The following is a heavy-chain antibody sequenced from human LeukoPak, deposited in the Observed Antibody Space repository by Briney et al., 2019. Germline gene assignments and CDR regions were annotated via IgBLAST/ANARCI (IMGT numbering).Heavy chain of an antibody. J-gene: IGHJ4*02. CDR3: AKRSGASTYYFDY. V-gene: IGHV3-23*01. CDR1: GFTFSSYA. CDR2: LSTSGGNT. D-gene: IGHD6-19*01. Sequence: GGSLRLSCAASGFTFSSYAVSWVRLPPGKGLQWVSSLSTSGGNTYYADSVRGRFTISRDNSQNTLYLQMDSLRAEDTAVYYCAKRSGASTYYFDYWGQGALLTVSS.